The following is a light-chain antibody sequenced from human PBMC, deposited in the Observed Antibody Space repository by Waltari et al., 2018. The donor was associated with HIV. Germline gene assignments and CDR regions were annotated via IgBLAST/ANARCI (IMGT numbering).Light chain of an antibody. CDR3: QQYYSYPQT. CDR2: WAS. Sequence: EIVLTQSPATLSLSPGERATLSCGASQSVSSSYLAWYQQKPGQPPRLLIQWASERQSGVPDRFSGSGSGTDFALTINHVEAEDVALYYCQQYYSYPQTFGQGTKLQIK. CDR1: QSVSSSY. V-gene: IGKV3-20*01. J-gene: IGKJ2*01.